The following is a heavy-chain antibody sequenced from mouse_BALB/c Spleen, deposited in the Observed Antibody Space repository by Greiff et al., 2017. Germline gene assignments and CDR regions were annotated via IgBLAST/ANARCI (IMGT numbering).Heavy chain of an antibody. J-gene: IGHJ4*01. CDR3: ARRLRRADAMDY. D-gene: IGHD1-1*01. V-gene: IGHV1-54*01. CDR2: INPGSGGT. CDR1: GYAFTNYL. Sequence: QVQLQQSGAELVRPGTSVKVSCKASGYAFTNYLIEWVKQRPGQGLEWIGVINPGSGGTNYNEKFKGKATLTADKSSSTAYMQLSSLTSDDSAVYFCARRLRRADAMDYWGQGTSVTVSA.